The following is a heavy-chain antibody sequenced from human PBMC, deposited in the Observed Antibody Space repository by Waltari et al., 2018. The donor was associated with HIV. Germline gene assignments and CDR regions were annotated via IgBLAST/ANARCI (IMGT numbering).Heavy chain of an antibody. V-gene: IGHV1-69*12. CDR2: IIPIFGTV. CDR1: SGYCSNDA. CDR3: TNTMTYDSSGYYWAY. Sequence: QVQLVQSGDEVKKRGASGNGRCRAYSGYCSNDAISLVRQAPGQGLEWMGGIIPIFGTVNYAQKLQGRVTITADESTSTAYMELSGLGSEDTAVYYCTNTMTYDSSGYYWAYWGQGTLVAVSS. D-gene: IGHD3-22*01. J-gene: IGHJ4*02.